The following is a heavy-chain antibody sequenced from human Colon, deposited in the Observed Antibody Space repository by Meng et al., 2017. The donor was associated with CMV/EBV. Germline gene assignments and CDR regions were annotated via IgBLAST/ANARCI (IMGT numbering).Heavy chain of an antibody. CDR2: ISSSSRNI. J-gene: IGHJ6*02. CDR1: GFTFSSYW. CDR3: ARGYDSARALYYDGMDV. D-gene: IGHD5-12*01. Sequence: GESLKISCAASGFTFSSYWMHWVRQAPGKGLEWVSSISSSSRNIYYADSVRGRFTISRDNAENSLYLQMNNLIADDTAIYYCARGYDSARALYYDGMDVWGQGTTVTDSS. V-gene: IGHV3-21*01.